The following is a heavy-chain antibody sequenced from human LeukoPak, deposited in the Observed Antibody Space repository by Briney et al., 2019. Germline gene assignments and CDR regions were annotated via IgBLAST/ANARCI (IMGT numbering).Heavy chain of an antibody. Sequence: GGSLRLSCAASGFTFSSYAMSWVRQAPGKGLEWVSAISGSGGSTYYADSVKGRFTISRDNSKNTLYLQMNSLRAEDTAVYYCAKDDSSSCGLWYFDYWGQGTLVTVSS. CDR3: AKDDSSSCGLWYFDY. CDR1: GFTFSSYA. J-gene: IGHJ4*02. CDR2: ISGSGGST. D-gene: IGHD6-13*01. V-gene: IGHV3-23*01.